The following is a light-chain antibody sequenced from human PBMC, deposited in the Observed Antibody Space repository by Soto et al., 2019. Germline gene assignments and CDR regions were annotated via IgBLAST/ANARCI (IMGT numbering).Light chain of an antibody. J-gene: IGKJ1*01. CDR3: QQYCSSPRT. CDR2: GAS. V-gene: IGKV3-20*01. CDR1: QSVSSSY. Sequence: MVLTQSPGTLSLSPGERATLSCRASQSVSSSYLAWYQQKPGQAPRLLIYGASSRATGIPDRFSGSGSGTDFTLTISRLEPEDFAVYYCQQYCSSPRTFGQGTRVDI.